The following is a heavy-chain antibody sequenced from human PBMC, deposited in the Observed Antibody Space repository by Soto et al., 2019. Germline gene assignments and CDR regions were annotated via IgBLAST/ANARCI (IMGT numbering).Heavy chain of an antibody. Sequence: QVQLVQSGAEVKKPGSSVKVSCKASGGTFSSYAISWVRQAPGQGLEWMGGIIPIFGTANYAQKFQGRVTITADESTSKAYMELSSLRSEDTAVYYCASHYDILTGYYTPLGYWGQGTLVTVSS. J-gene: IGHJ4*02. CDR2: IIPIFGTA. D-gene: IGHD3-9*01. V-gene: IGHV1-69*01. CDR1: GGTFSSYA. CDR3: ASHYDILTGYYTPLGY.